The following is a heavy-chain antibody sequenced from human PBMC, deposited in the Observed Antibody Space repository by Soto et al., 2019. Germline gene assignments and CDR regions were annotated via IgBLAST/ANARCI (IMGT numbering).Heavy chain of an antibody. CDR2: INAGNGNT. V-gene: IGHV1-3*05. D-gene: IGHD3-22*01. Sequence: QVQLVQSGAEEKKPGASVKVSCKASGYTFTSYAMHWVRQAPGQRLEWMGWINAGNGNTKYSQKFQGRVTITRDTSXSTXYXVLSSLRSEDTAVYYCARDWYYYDSSGYYSAVHFDYWGQGTLVTVSS. CDR3: ARDWYYYDSSGYYSAVHFDY. J-gene: IGHJ4*02. CDR1: GYTFTSYA.